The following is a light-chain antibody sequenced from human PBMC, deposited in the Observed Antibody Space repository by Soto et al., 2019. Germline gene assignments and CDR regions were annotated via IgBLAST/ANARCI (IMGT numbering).Light chain of an antibody. CDR1: QRISSN. CDR3: QQRTNWWT. V-gene: IGKV3-11*01. J-gene: IGKJ1*01. CDR2: DAS. Sequence: EMVLTQSPATLSLSPGERATLSCRASQRISSNLAWYQQKPGQAPRLLIYDASTRATGIPARFSGSGSGTDFSLTISSLESEDFAVYYCQQRTNWWTFGQGTKVEIK.